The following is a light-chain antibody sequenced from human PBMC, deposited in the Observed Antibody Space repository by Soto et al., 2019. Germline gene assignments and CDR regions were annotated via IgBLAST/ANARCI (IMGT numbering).Light chain of an antibody. V-gene: IGKV1-5*03. Sequence: IKLTQLLSTFLASLGDRVTFICRASQSISSWLAWYQHKPGKAPNLLIYKASSLESGVPSRFSGSGSGTEFTLTVSSLQPDDFATYYCQQYDSYPLTFGGGTNVDIK. CDR3: QQYDSYPLT. CDR1: QSISSW. J-gene: IGKJ4*01. CDR2: KAS.